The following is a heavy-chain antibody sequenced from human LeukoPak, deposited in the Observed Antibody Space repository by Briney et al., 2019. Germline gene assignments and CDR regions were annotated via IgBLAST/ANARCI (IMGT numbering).Heavy chain of an antibody. D-gene: IGHD1-26*01. J-gene: IGHJ3*02. V-gene: IGHV3-74*01. Sequence: GSLRLSCAASGFTFSAYAMSWVRQAPGKGLVWVSRISGDGSITRYADSVKGRFTISRDNAKNTLYLQMNSLRAEDTAVYYCARGGSPPEALGDTFDIWGQGTMVTVSS. CDR2: ISGDGSIT. CDR3: ARGGSPPEALGDTFDI. CDR1: GFTFSAYA.